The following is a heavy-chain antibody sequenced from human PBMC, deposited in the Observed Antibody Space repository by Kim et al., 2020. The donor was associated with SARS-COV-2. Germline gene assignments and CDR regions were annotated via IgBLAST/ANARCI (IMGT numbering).Heavy chain of an antibody. CDR2: ISSSSSYI. V-gene: IGHV3-21*01. CDR3: ARDPGACDFWSGCHGMDV. Sequence: GGSLRLSCAASGFTFSSYSMNWVRQAPGKGLEWVSSISSSSSYIYYADSVKGRFTISRDNAKNSLYLQMNSLRAEDTAVYYCARDPGACDFWSGCHGMDVWGQGTTVTVSS. J-gene: IGHJ6*02. CDR1: GFTFSSYS. D-gene: IGHD3-3*01.